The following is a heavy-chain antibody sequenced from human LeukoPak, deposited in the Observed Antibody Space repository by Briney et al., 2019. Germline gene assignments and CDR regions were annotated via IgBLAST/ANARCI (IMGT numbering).Heavy chain of an antibody. CDR1: GYPLTELS. Sequence: GASVKVSCKVSGYPLTELSMHWVRQAPGKGLEWMGHFDPEDGETIYAQKFQGRVTMTEDTSTDTAYMELSSLRSEATAFYYCATGAGYNLIPFDYWGQGTLVAVSS. CDR3: ATGAGYNLIPFDY. V-gene: IGHV1-24*01. D-gene: IGHD1-1*01. J-gene: IGHJ4*02. CDR2: FDPEDGET.